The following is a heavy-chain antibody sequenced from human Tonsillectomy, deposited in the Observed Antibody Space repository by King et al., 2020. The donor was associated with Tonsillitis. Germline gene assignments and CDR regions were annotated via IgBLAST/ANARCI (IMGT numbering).Heavy chain of an antibody. D-gene: IGHD3-9*01. Sequence: VQLVESGGGLVQPGGSLRLSCAASGFTFRSYAMSWVRQAPGKGLEWVSAISGSGGSTYYADSVKGRFTISRDNSKNTVLLQMSSLRAEDTAVFYCAKVRAPRAFDCPDFDFWGQGTLVTVSS. J-gene: IGHJ4*02. V-gene: IGHV3-23*04. CDR3: AKVRAPRAFDCPDFDF. CDR1: GFTFRSYA. CDR2: ISGSGGST.